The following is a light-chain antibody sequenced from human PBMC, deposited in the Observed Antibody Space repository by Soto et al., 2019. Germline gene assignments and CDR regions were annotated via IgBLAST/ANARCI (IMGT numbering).Light chain of an antibody. CDR1: QHVNSN. Sequence: EVVVTESPATLSVSPGERATLSXRASQHVNSNLAWYQQKPGQAPRXXIYYASTRATGIPARFSGSGSGTEFTLTISSLQSEDFAVYYCQQYNNWPLTFGGGTKVDIK. CDR2: YAS. J-gene: IGKJ4*01. CDR3: QQYNNWPLT. V-gene: IGKV3-15*01.